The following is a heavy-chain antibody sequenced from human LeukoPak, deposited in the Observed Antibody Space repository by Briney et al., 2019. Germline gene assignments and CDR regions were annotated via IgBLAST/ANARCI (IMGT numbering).Heavy chain of an antibody. D-gene: IGHD5-18*01. CDR2: VDPNSGYT. Sequence: GASVKVSRKTSGYTFTTYDINWVRQAPGQGLEWMGWVDPNSGYTGYAQKFQGRVTITRDTSISTAYMELSSLRAEDTAFYYCAKAELAVDTFFDYWGQGTLVTVSS. V-gene: IGHV1-8*03. CDR3: AKAELAVDTFFDY. J-gene: IGHJ4*02. CDR1: GYTFTTYD.